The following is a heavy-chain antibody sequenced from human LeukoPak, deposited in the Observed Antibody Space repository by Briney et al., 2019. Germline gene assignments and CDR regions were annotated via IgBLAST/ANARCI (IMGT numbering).Heavy chain of an antibody. CDR1: GFTFSKYY. J-gene: IGHJ4*02. D-gene: IGHD4-17*01. Sequence: GGSLRLSCAASGFTFSKYYMSWISQAPGKGLEWVSYISSTGSTIYYADAVKGRFTISRDNAKNSLYLQMNSLRAEDTAVYYCARESAYDYGDSHAGACLDYWGQGNLVTVSS. CDR3: ARESAYDYGDSHAGACLDY. CDR2: ISSTGSTI. V-gene: IGHV3-11*01.